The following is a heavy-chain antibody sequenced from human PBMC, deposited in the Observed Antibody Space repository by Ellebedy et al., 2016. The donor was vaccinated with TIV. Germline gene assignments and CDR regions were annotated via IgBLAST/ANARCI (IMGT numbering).Heavy chain of an antibody. CDR1: GNPMTTHF. Sequence: MPSETLSLTCTVSGNPMTTHFWSWIPQPPGKGLEYIGYVDLGGNTIYNPSLKSRVTISVDTSKNQFSLKLSSVTAADTAVYYCARTRSSSGWLHGDAFDGMDVWGQGTTVTVSS. D-gene: IGHD6-19*01. V-gene: IGHV4-59*11. J-gene: IGHJ6*02. CDR2: VDLGGNT. CDR3: ARTRSSSGWLHGDAFDGMDV.